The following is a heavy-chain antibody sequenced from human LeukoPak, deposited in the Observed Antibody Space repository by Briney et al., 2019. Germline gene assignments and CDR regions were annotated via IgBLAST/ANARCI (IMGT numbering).Heavy chain of an antibody. CDR1: GLSFSTYW. V-gene: IGHV3-7*01. CDR2: IKQDGSEK. Sequence: GGSLRLSCAASGLSFSTYWMSWVRQAPGKRPEWMANIKQDGSEKYYVDSVKGRFTISRDNAKNSLFLQMNSLRAEDTAMYYCVRGKGYYEIRGQGTLVTVSS. J-gene: IGHJ4*02. D-gene: IGHD3-22*01. CDR3: VRGKGYYEI.